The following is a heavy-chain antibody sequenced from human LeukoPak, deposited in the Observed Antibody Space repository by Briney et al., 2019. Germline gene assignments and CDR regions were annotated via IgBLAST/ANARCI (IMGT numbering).Heavy chain of an antibody. D-gene: IGHD3-22*01. V-gene: IGHV4-59*08. J-gene: IGHJ6*02. CDR3: ARQNYDIRAYRYYGVDV. CDR2: IFYTCCP. Sequence: SVTLSLTCTVSGASISTFSWIWICNPQGTGLHWFRFIFYTCCPSYNPSLQRRIPLSVDTSKNQYSLMLRSVTAADTAVYYCARQNYDIRAYRYYGVDVWGQGTTVTVSS. CDR1: GASISTFS.